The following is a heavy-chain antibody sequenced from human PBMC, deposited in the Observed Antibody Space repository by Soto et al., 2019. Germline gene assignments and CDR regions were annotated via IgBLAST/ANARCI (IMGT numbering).Heavy chain of an antibody. CDR3: ARALVTALTGAGAYGMDV. D-gene: IGHD4-4*01. CDR1: GYTFTSYY. V-gene: IGHV1-46*01. CDR2: INPSGGST. Sequence: GASVKVSCKASGYTFTSYYMHWVRQAPGQGLEWMGIINPSGGSTSYAQKFQGRVTMTRDTSTSTVYMELSSLRSEDTAVYYCARALVTALTGAGAYGMDVWGQGTTVTVSS. J-gene: IGHJ6*02.